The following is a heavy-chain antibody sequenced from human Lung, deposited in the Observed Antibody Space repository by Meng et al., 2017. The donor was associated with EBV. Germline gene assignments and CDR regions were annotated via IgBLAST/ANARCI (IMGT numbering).Heavy chain of an antibody. V-gene: IGHV3-21*01. CDR1: GFTFSSYS. CDR2: ISSSSSYI. J-gene: IGHJ1*01. D-gene: IGHD1-26*01. Sequence: EVQLVESGGXXXXXGXSLXLSCAASGFTFSSYSMNWVRQAPGKGLEWVSSISSSSSYIYYADSVKGRFTISRDNAKNSLYLQMNSLRAEDTAVYYCARMYSGSYYGYFQHWGQGTLVTVSS. CDR3: ARMYSGSYYGYFQH.